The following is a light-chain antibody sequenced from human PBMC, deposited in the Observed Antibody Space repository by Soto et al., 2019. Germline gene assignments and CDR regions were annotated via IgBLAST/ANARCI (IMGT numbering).Light chain of an antibody. CDR2: GAS. J-gene: IGKJ1*01. CDR1: QSVGSN. Sequence: EVVMTQSPATLSVSPGERATLSCWASQSVGSNLAWYQQKPGRAPRLLIYGASTRATPIPARFSGSGSGTEFTLTISSLQSEDFAVYYCQQYNDWPATFGLGTKVDIK. V-gene: IGKV3-15*01. CDR3: QQYNDWPAT.